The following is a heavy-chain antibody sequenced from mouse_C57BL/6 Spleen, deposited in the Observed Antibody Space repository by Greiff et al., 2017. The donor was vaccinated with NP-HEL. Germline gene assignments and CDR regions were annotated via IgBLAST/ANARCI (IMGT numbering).Heavy chain of an antibody. J-gene: IGHJ2*01. Sequence: QVQLQQPGAELVRPGSSVKLSCKASGYTFTSYWMDWVKQRPGQGLEWIGNIYPSDSETHYNQKFKDKATLTVDKSSSTAYMQLSSLTSEDSAVYDCARFYYDLHYFDYWGQGTTLTVSS. CDR2: IYPSDSET. CDR1: GYTFTSYW. D-gene: IGHD1-1*02. V-gene: IGHV1-61*01. CDR3: ARFYYDLHYFDY.